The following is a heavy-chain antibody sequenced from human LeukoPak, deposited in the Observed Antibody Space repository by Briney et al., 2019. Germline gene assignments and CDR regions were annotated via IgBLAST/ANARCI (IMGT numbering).Heavy chain of an antibody. CDR2: ISYDGSKE. V-gene: IGHV3-30*18. Sequence: PGGSLRLSCAASGFTFSSFGMHWVRQAPGKGLEWVAVISYDGSKEYYADSVKGRFTISRDNSKNTLYLQMNSLRAEDTAVYYCAKPDSSGLYYYYYYGMDVWGQGTTVTVSS. CDR1: GFTFSSFG. J-gene: IGHJ6*02. CDR3: AKPDSSGLYYYYYYGMDV. D-gene: IGHD3-22*01.